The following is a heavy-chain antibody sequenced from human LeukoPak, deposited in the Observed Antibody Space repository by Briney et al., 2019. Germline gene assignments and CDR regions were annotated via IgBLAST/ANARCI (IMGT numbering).Heavy chain of an antibody. CDR2: ISGGGDFT. J-gene: IGHJ6*03. Sequence: GGSLRLSCAASGFTFRSFSRNWVRQTPGKGLECVSAISGGGDFTKYADFVKGRFTISENTSNSTMYLQRNSLRAEDTAVYYCAKSVFDSSGAPYMDVWGKGATVTISS. V-gene: IGHV3-23*01. D-gene: IGHD3-22*01. CDR3: AKSVFDSSGAPYMDV. CDR1: GFTFRSFS.